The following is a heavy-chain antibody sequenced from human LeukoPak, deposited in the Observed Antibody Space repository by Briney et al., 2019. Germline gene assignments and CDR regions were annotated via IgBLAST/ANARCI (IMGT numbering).Heavy chain of an antibody. D-gene: IGHD3-10*01. CDR2: INHSGST. Sequence: SETLSLTCAVYGGSFSGYYWSWIRQPPGKGLEWIGEINHSGSTNYNPSLKSRVTISVDTSKNQFSLKLTSVTAADTAVYYCARGRVLWFGELFLYYFDYWGQGTLVTVSS. CDR3: ARGRVLWFGELFLYYFDY. J-gene: IGHJ4*02. V-gene: IGHV4-34*01. CDR1: GGSFSGYY.